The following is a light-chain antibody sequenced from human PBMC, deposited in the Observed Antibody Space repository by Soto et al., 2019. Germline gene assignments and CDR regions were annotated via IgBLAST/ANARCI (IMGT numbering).Light chain of an antibody. J-gene: IGKJ1*01. CDR2: DAS. Sequence: EIVMTQSPATLSVSPGESATLSCRASQSISSNLAWYQQKPGQPPRLLIYDASTRDTGIPARFSGRGSGTEFTLTISRLQSADFSVYSCQQYNNSPRTFGLGTKVDIK. CDR1: QSISSN. V-gene: IGKV3-15*01. CDR3: QQYNNSPRT.